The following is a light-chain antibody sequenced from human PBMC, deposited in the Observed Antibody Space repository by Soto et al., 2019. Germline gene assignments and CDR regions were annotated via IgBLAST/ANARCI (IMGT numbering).Light chain of an antibody. CDR3: QHYNEWPPFT. CDR1: QSVSSN. CDR2: DTS. V-gene: IGKV3-15*01. J-gene: IGKJ3*01. Sequence: EIVMTQSPATLSVSPGESATLSCRASQSVSSNLAWYQQKPGQAPRLLIYDTSTRATGVPARFSGSGSRTEFTLTIDSLQSEDFAVYFCQHYNEWPPFTFGPGTKVDIK.